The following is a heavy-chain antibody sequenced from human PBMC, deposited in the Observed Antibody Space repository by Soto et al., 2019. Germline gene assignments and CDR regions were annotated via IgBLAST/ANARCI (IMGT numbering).Heavy chain of an antibody. D-gene: IGHD1-26*01. J-gene: IGHJ4*02. CDR2: ITNDGGDT. V-gene: IGHV3-23*01. Sequence: PGGSLRLSCAASGFTFNNYAMTWVRQAPGEGLEWVAVITNDGGDTLHADSVKGRFTIFRDNSKNTLFLQMISLRPEDTAIYYCAKAPGKSYPESRVFDFWGQGTRVTVYS. CDR1: GFTFNNYA. CDR3: AKAPGKSYPESRVFDF.